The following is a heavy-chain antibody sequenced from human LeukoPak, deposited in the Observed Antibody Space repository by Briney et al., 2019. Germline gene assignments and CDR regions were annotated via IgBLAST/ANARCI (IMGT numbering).Heavy chain of an antibody. J-gene: IGHJ4*02. V-gene: IGHV4-39*07. D-gene: IGHD3-22*01. Sequence: PSETLSLTCTVPGGSISSSSYYWGWIRQPPGKGLEWIGSIYYSGSTYYNPSLKSRVTISVDTSKNQFSLKLSSVTAADTAVYYCARDLAPRGYSRHDYWGQGTLVTVSS. CDR3: ARDLAPRGYSRHDY. CDR2: IYYSGST. CDR1: GGSISSSSYY.